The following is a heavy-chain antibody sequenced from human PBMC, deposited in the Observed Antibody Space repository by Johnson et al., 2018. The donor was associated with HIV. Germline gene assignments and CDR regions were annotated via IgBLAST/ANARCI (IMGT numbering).Heavy chain of an antibody. Sequence: QVQLVESGGGVVQPGRSLRLSCAASGFTFSSYAMHWVRQAPGKGLEWVSVISYDGSNNYYADSVKGRFTISRDNSKNTLYLQMNSLRAEDTAVYYCAGRPIFEAFDIWGQGTMVTVSS. CDR3: AGRPIFEAFDI. D-gene: IGHD2-21*01. J-gene: IGHJ3*02. V-gene: IGHV3-30-3*01. CDR1: GFTFSSYA. CDR2: ISYDGSNN.